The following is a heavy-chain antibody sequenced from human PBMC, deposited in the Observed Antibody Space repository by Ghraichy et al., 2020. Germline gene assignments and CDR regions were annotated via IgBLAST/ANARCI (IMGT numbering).Heavy chain of an antibody. CDR2: INHSGST. J-gene: IGHJ5*02. D-gene: IGHD6-13*01. CDR3: ARWQQQLVRSWFDP. Sequence: SETLSLTCAVYGGSFSGYCWSWIRQTPGKGLEWIGEINHSGSTNYNPSLKSRVTISKDTYKNQFSLKLSSVTAADTAVYYCARWQQQLVRSWFDPCGQGTLVTVSS. CDR1: GGSFSGYC. V-gene: IGHV4-34*01.